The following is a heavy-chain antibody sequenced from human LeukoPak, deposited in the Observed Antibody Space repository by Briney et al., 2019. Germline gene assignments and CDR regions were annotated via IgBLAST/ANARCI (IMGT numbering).Heavy chain of an antibody. CDR1: GFTFSSYA. V-gene: IGHV3-30-3*01. CDR2: ISYDGSNK. J-gene: IGHJ4*02. CDR3: ARPPSEGGKISNDY. Sequence: RGSPRLSCAASGFTFSSYAMHWVRQAPGKGLEWVAVISYDGSNKYYADSVKGRFTISRDNSKNTLYLQMNSLRAEDTAVYYCARPPSEGGKISNDYWGPGTLGTVSS. D-gene: IGHD4-23*01.